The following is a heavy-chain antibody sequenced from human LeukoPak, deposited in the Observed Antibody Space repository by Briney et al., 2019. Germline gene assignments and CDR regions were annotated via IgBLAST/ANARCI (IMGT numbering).Heavy chain of an antibody. D-gene: IGHD6-13*01. J-gene: IGHJ4*02. V-gene: IGHV3-30*04. CDR3: ARDRSGIAARRAQPPDY. Sequence: GGSLRLSCAASGFTFSSYAIHWVRQAPGKGLEWVAVISYDGSNKYYADSVKGRFTISRDNSKNTLYLQMNSLRAEDTAVYYCARDRSGIAARRAQPPDYWGQGTLVTVSS. CDR2: ISYDGSNK. CDR1: GFTFSSYA.